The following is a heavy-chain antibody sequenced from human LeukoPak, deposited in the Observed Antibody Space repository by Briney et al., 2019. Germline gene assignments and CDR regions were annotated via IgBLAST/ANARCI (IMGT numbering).Heavy chain of an antibody. Sequence: KASETLSLTCTVSGGSISSDGSYWSWIRQHPGKGLEWIGYIYFSGSTYYNPSLKSRVTISVDTSNNQFSLKLSSVTAADTAVYYCARGNWFDPWGQGTLATVSS. CDR2: IYFSGST. CDR1: GGSISSDGSY. J-gene: IGHJ5*02. CDR3: ARGNWFDP. V-gene: IGHV4-31*03.